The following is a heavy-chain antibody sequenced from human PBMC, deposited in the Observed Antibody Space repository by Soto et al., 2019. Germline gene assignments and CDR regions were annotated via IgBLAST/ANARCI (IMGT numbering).Heavy chain of an antibody. D-gene: IGHD1-26*01. CDR2: IRSKANSYAT. CDR3: TRHTEWEPHTTSKSGSQLHVPFDY. V-gene: IGHV3-73*02. CDR1: GFTFSGSA. J-gene: IGHJ4*02. Sequence: EVQLVESGGGLVQPGGSLKLSCEASGFTFSGSAMHWVRQASGRGLEWGGRIRSKANSYATASAASVKGRFTVSRDNSKNTAYLQMNRLKTEDTAVYYCTRHTEWEPHTTSKSGSQLHVPFDYWGQGTLVTVSS.